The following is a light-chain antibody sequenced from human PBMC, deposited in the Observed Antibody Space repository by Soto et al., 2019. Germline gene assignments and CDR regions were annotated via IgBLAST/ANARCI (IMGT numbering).Light chain of an antibody. CDR1: QSVSSSH. CDR2: GAS. V-gene: IGKV3-20*01. J-gene: IGKJ4*02. Sequence: EIVLTQSPGPLSLSPGERATLSCRASQSVSSSHLAWYQQKPGQAPRLLIYGASSRATGIPDRFSGSGSGTDFTITISRLEPEDVAVYYCQQYGSSPLTFGGGTKVEIK. CDR3: QQYGSSPLT.